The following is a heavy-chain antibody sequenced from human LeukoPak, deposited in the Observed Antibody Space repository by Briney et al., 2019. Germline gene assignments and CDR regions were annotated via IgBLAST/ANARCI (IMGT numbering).Heavy chain of an antibody. V-gene: IGHV3-48*03. CDR3: ARDKHLRVGGDGHYYGMDV. J-gene: IGHJ6*02. Sequence: GSLRLSCEGSGFRFINFEMNWVRQAPGKGLEWVSFISSSGHTIYYADSVKGRFTISRDNARNSLYLQMNSLRAEDTAVYYCARDKHLRVGGDGHYYGMDVWGQGTTVTVSS. CDR2: ISSSGHTI. D-gene: IGHD2-21*02. CDR1: GFRFINFE.